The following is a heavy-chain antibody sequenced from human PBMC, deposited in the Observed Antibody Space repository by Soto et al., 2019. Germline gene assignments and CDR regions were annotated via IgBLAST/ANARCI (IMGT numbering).Heavy chain of an antibody. CDR1: GGSISSSSYY. Sequence: SETLSLTCTVSGGSISSSSYYWGWIRQPPGKGLEWIGYIYYSGSTNYNPSLKRRVTISVDTSKNQFSLKLSSVTAADTAVYYCARGDPLLWFGEKVYYGMDVWGQGTTVTVSS. D-gene: IGHD3-10*01. J-gene: IGHJ6*02. CDR2: IYYSGST. CDR3: ARGDPLLWFGEKVYYGMDV. V-gene: IGHV4-61*05.